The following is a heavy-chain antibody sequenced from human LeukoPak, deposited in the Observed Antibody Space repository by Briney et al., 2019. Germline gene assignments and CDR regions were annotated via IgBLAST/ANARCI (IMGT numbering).Heavy chain of an antibody. D-gene: IGHD3-22*01. J-gene: IGHJ4*02. CDR1: GFTFSSYA. CDR2: ISGSGGST. V-gene: IGHV3-23*01. CDR3: AKSLDPTYYYDSSGSDLYYFDY. Sequence: GRSLRLSCAASGFTFSSYAMSWVRQAPGKGLEWVSAISGSGGSTYYADSVKGRFTISRDNSKNTLYLQMNSLRAEDTAVYYCAKSLDPTYYYDSSGSDLYYFDYWGQGTLVTVSS.